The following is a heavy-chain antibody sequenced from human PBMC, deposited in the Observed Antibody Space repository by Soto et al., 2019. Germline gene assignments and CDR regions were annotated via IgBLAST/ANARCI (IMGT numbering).Heavy chain of an antibody. Sequence: QVQLVESGGGVVQPGRSLRLSCAASGFTFRTYGIHWVRQAPGKELEWVALISKDGTSTYYADSVRGRFTTSRDNSQNKVFLQMNSLRPEDTAIYFCARGTDYADLGNAEYFHPWGQGTLVTVSS. CDR2: ISKDGTST. D-gene: IGHD4-17*01. J-gene: IGHJ1*01. V-gene: IGHV3-30*03. CDR1: GFTFRTYG. CDR3: ARGTDYADLGNAEYFHP.